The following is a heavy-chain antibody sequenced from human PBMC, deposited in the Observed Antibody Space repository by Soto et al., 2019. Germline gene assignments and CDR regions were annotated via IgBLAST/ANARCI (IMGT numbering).Heavy chain of an antibody. J-gene: IGHJ4*02. CDR3: ARDLFGELF. Sequence: GGSLRLSCAASGFTFSSYSMNWVRQAPGKGLEWVSYISSSSSTIYYADSVKGRFTISRDNVKNSLYLQMNSLSAEDTAVYYCARDLFGELFWGQGTLVTVSS. CDR2: ISSSSSTI. V-gene: IGHV3-48*01. CDR1: GFTFSSYS. D-gene: IGHD3-10*02.